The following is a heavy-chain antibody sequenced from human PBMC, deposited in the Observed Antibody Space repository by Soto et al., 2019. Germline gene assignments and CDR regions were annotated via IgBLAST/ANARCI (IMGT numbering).Heavy chain of an antibody. CDR2: IFHKGGT. CDR3: ARLDAYNSFDY. J-gene: IGHJ4*02. V-gene: IGHV4-30-2*01. CDR1: GDSISRDNYY. Sequence: LAITCAVSGDSISRDNYYWNWIRQPPGKGLEWIGYIFHKGGTFYNPSLKSRVTISVDRSNNQFSLRLSSVTAADTAVYYCARLDAYNSFDYWAQGTLVTVS. D-gene: IGHD2-2*01.